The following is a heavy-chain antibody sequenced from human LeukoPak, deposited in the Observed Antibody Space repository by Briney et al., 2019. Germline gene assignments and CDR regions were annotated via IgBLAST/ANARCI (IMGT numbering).Heavy chain of an antibody. Sequence: GGSLRLSCAASGLNFSSYNMSWVRQAPGKGLEWVANIKQDGSEKYYVDSVKGRFTISRDNAKNSLYLQMNSLRAEDTAVYYCARDVMGATRDAFDIWGQGTMVTVSS. CDR2: IKQDGSEK. CDR3: ARDVMGATRDAFDI. J-gene: IGHJ3*02. CDR1: GLNFSSYN. V-gene: IGHV3-7*01. D-gene: IGHD1-26*01.